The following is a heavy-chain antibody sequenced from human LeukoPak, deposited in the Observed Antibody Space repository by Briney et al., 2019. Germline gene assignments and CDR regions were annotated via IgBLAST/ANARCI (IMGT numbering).Heavy chain of an antibody. J-gene: IGHJ4*02. CDR3: AKRGVVIRVILVGFHKEAYYFDS. CDR1: GLTLSNYG. Sequence: GGSLRLSCALSGLTLSNYGMAWVRQAPGEGLEWVASLRASGGGTSHADSVRGRFTISRDNAKNTLYLQMNSLRAEDTAVYFCAKRGVVIRVILVGFHKEAYYFDSWGQGVLVTVSS. D-gene: IGHD3-22*01. CDR2: LRASGGGT. V-gene: IGHV3-23*01.